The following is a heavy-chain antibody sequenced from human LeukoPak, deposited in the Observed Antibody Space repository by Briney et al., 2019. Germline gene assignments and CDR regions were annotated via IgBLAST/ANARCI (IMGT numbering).Heavy chain of an antibody. CDR1: GGSFSGYY. J-gene: IGHJ5*02. Sequence: SETLSLTCAVYGGSFSGYYWSWIRQPPGKGLEWIGEINHSGSTDYNPSLKSRVIISVDTSKNQFSLKLTSVTAADTAVYYCARGGIAAAGRGWLDPWGQGILVTVSS. CDR2: INHSGST. V-gene: IGHV4-34*01. CDR3: ARGGIAAAGRGWLDP. D-gene: IGHD6-13*01.